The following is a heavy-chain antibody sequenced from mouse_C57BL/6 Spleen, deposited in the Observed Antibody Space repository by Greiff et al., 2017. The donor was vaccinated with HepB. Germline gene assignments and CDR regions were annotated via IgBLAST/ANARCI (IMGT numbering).Heavy chain of an antibody. CDR3: ERDQGYYYGSSSCFDY. D-gene: IGHD1-1*01. Sequence: EVKLVESGGGLVKPGVSLKLSCAASGFTFSSYAMSWVRQTPEKRLEWVATISDGGSYTYYPDNVKGRFTISRDNAKNNLYLQMSHLKSEDTAMYYCERDQGYYYGSSSCFDYCGQGTTLTVSS. CDR2: ISDGGSYT. V-gene: IGHV5-4*01. J-gene: IGHJ2*01. CDR1: GFTFSSYA.